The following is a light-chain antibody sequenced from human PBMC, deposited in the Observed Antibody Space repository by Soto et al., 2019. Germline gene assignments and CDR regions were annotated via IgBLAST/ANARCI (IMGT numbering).Light chain of an antibody. Sequence: QPVLTQPASVSGSPGQSITISCTGTSSDVGGYNYVSWYQHHPGKAPKLMIYDVDIRPSGVSNRFSGSKSGNTASLTISGLQAEDEADYYCSSYTGSSTYVVFGGGTKLTVL. V-gene: IGLV2-14*03. J-gene: IGLJ2*01. CDR3: SSYTGSSTYVV. CDR1: SSDVGGYNY. CDR2: DVD.